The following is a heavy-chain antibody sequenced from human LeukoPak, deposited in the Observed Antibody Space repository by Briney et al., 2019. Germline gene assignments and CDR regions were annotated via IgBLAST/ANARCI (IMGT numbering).Heavy chain of an antibody. Sequence: GGSLRLSCAASGFIVSSNYMSWVRQAPGKGLESVSIIYSGGNTYHSDSVKGRFTISRDNSKNTLNLQMNSLRAEDTAVYYCARRSAAKDAFDIWGQGTMVTVSS. J-gene: IGHJ3*02. CDR2: IYSGGNT. D-gene: IGHD6-25*01. V-gene: IGHV3-66*01. CDR1: GFIVSSNY. CDR3: ARRSAAKDAFDI.